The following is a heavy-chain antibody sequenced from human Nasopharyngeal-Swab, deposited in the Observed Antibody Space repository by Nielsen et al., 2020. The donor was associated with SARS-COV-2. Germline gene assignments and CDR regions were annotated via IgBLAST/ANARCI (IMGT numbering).Heavy chain of an antibody. V-gene: IGHV1-46*01. CDR1: GYTFTSYY. J-gene: IGHJ3*02. CDR2: INPSGGST. CDR3: ARAQVGATIAFDI. Sequence: ASVKVSCKASGYTFTSYYMHWVRQAPGQGLEWMGIINPSGGSTNYAQKFQGRVTMTRDTSTSTVYMELSSLRSEDTAVYYCARAQVGATIAFDIWGQGTMVTVSS. D-gene: IGHD1-26*01.